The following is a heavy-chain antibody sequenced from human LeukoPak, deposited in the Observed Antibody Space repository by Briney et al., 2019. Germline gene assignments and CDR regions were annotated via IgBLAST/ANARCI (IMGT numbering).Heavy chain of an antibody. Sequence: PGGSLRLFCAASGFSFSSHSMKWVRQAPGKGLEWVSYTDPSSATRYYADSVKGRFAISRDNAQNSLYLQMNSLRAEDTAVYYCARVTFGGYSYGRSDNWGQGTLVTVSS. D-gene: IGHD5-18*01. CDR3: ARVTFGGYSYGRSDN. J-gene: IGHJ4*02. CDR2: TDPSSATR. V-gene: IGHV3-48*01. CDR1: GFSFSSHS.